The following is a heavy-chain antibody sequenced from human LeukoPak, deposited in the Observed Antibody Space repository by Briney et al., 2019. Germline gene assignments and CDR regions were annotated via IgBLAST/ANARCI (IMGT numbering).Heavy chain of an antibody. CDR3: AKGHSAHGTGFDY. CDR2: ISNSGDTT. CDR1: GLTFSRFA. Sequence: PGGSLRLSCAASGLTFSRFAMSWVRQAPGKGLEWVSAISNSGDTTYYADSVRGRFTISRDNLKNTLYVQMNSLRVEDTAVYYCAKGHSAHGTGFDYWGQGTLVFVSS. J-gene: IGHJ4*02. D-gene: IGHD1-1*01. V-gene: IGHV3-23*01.